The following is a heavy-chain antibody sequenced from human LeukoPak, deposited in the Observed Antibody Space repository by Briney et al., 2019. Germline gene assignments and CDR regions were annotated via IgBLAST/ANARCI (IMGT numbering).Heavy chain of an antibody. D-gene: IGHD6-6*01. J-gene: IGHJ4*02. CDR2: ISGRGGST. V-gene: IGHV3-23*01. Sequence: GGSLRLSCAASEFTFSSYAMSWVRQAPGKGLAWVSAISGRGGSTYYADSVKGRFTISRDNSKNTLYLQMNSLRGEDTAVYYCAKESGSSYFFDYWGQGTLVTVSS. CDR1: EFTFSSYA. CDR3: AKESGSSYFFDY.